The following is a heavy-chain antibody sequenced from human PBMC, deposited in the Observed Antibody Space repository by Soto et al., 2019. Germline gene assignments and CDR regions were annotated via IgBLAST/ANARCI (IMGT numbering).Heavy chain of an antibody. V-gene: IGHV3-15*07. D-gene: IGHD3-3*01. CDR3: NSYPDFWGGHTPL. CDR1: GFSITNTW. J-gene: IGHJ4*02. CDR2: VKSKADGGTA. Sequence: EVQLVESGGGLVQPGGSLRLSCAASGFSITNTWMHWVRQAPGKGLEWVGRVKSKADGGTADYAAPVKGRFTVSRADSKNTQYLQMNSLKIEDTAVYYCNSYPDFWGGHTPLWGQGTLVTVSS.